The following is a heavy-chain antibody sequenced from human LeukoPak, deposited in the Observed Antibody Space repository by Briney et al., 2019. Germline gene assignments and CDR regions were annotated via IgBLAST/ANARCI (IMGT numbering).Heavy chain of an antibody. V-gene: IGHV1-2*06. CDR1: GYSFTSNY. D-gene: IGHD3-22*01. Sequence: ASVKVSCKASGYSFTSNYIHWVRQAPGQGLEWMGRINPNSGGTNYAQKFQGRVTMTRDTSISTAYMELSRLRSDDTAAYYCARGKPYDSSGYRYFDYWGQGTLVTVSS. CDR3: ARGKPYDSSGYRYFDY. CDR2: INPNSGGT. J-gene: IGHJ4*02.